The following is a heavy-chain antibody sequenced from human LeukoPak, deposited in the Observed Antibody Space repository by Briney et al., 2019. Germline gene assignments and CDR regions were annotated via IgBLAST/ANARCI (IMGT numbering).Heavy chain of an antibody. V-gene: IGHV1-2*02. D-gene: IGHD3-3*01. Sequence: GASVKVSCKASGYTFTGYYMHWVRQAPGRGLGWMGWINPNSGGTNYAQKFQGRVTMTRDTSISTAYMELSRLRSDDTAVYYCARPSYDFWSGSAFDIWGQGTMVTVSS. CDR1: GYTFTGYY. J-gene: IGHJ3*02. CDR3: ARPSYDFWSGSAFDI. CDR2: INPNSGGT.